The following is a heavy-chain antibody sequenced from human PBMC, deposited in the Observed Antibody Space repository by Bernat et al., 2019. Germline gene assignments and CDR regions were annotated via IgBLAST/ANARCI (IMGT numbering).Heavy chain of an antibody. V-gene: IGHV3-30-3*01. CDR2: ISYDGSNK. J-gene: IGHJ4*02. D-gene: IGHD3-16*02. Sequence: QVQLVESGGGVVQPGRSLRLSCAASGFTFSSYAMHWVRQAPGKGLEWVAVISYDGSNKYYADSVKGRFTMSRDNSKNTLYLQMNSLRAEDTAVYYCARGSLLRVGELSLSYWGQGTLVTVSS. CDR1: GFTFSSYA. CDR3: ARGSLLRVGELSLSY.